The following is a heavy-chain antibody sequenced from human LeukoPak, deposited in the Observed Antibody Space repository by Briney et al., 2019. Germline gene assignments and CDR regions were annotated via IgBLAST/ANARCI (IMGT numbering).Heavy chain of an antibody. CDR2: INHSGST. D-gene: IGHD3-22*01. V-gene: IGHV4-34*01. Sequence: PSETLSLTCAVYGVSFSGYYWSWIRQPPGKGLEWIGEINHSGSTNYNPSLKSRVTISVDTSKNQFSLKLSSVTAADTAVYYCVRSAFHAGSGNYYDYWGQGTLVTVSS. J-gene: IGHJ4*02. CDR1: GVSFSGYY. CDR3: VRSAFHAGSGNYYDY.